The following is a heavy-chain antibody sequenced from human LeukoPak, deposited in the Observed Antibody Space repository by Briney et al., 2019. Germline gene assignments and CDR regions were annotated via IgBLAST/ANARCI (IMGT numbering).Heavy chain of an antibody. Sequence: SETLSLTCTVSGGSISGYFWSWIRQPPGKGLEWIGYMYYNGRASRTSFNPSLKSRVTISLDTSRSRFSLKVTSVTAADTAVYYCARKDDYTLDYWGQGTLVTVSS. CDR3: ARKDDYTLDY. CDR1: GGSISGYF. D-gene: IGHD5-24*01. CDR2: MYYNGRASRT. J-gene: IGHJ4*02. V-gene: IGHV4-59*01.